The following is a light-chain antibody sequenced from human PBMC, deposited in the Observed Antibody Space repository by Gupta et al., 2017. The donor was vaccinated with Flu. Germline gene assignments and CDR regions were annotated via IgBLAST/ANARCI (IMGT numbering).Light chain of an antibody. J-gene: IGLJ3*02. CDR1: SRDIGGDYY. V-gene: IGLV2-11*01. CDR3: SLYAGFYTWV. Sequence: QSALTQPRSVSGSPGQSVTISCTGTSRDIGGDYYVSWYQQHPGKAPKLIIYDVTKRPSGVPDRFSGSSSRSDNTASLTISGLQAEDEADYYCSLYAGFYTWVFGGGTKVTVL. CDR2: DVT.